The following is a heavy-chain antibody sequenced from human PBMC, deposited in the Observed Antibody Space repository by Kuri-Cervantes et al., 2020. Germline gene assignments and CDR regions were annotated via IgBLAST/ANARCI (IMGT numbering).Heavy chain of an antibody. CDR2: INHSGST. V-gene: IGHV4-34*01. CDR3: ARSRRDYGDYVHWFDP. CDR1: GGSFSGYY. D-gene: IGHD4-17*01. Sequence: SETLSLTCAVYGGSFSGYYWSWIRQPPGKGLEWIGEINHSGSTNYNPSLKSRVTISVDTSKNQFSLKLSSVTAADTAVYYCARSRRDYGDYVHWFDPWGQGTLVTVS. J-gene: IGHJ5*02.